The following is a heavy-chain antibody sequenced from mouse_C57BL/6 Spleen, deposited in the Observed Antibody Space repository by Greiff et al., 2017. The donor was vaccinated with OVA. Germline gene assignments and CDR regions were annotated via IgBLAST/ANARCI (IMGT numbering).Heavy chain of an antibody. CDR2: IHPNSGST. D-gene: IGHD1-1*01. CDR3: AREGITTVVATPDYFDY. Sequence: QVQLQQPGAELVKPGASVKLSCKASGYTFTSYWMHWVKQRPGQGLEWIGMIHPNSGSTNYNEKIKSKATLTVDKSSSTAYMQLSSLTSEDSAVYYCAREGITTVVATPDYFDYWGQGTTLTVSS. J-gene: IGHJ2*01. CDR1: GYTFTSYW. V-gene: IGHV1-64*01.